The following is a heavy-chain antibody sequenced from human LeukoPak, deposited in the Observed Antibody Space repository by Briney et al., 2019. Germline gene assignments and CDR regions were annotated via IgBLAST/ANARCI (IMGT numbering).Heavy chain of an antibody. V-gene: IGHV3-33*08. Sequence: GGSLRLSCAASGLTFINAWMSWVRQAPGKGLEWVAVIWFDGITKYCADSVKGRFTISRDTSNNTLYLQMHSLRAEDTAVYYCARGVDGDYYFDYWGRGTQVTVSS. J-gene: IGHJ4*02. CDR2: IWFDGITK. CDR1: GLTFINAW. D-gene: IGHD2-21*02. CDR3: ARGVDGDYYFDY.